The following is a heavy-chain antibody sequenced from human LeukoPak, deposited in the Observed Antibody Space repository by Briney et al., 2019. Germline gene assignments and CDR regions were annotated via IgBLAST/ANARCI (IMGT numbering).Heavy chain of an antibody. CDR2: IKSDGTT. CDR3: VDYDSSGSYNY. Sequence: PGGSLRLSCAASGFTFSSYWMHWVRQVPGKGLVWVSRIKSDGTTNYADSVKGRFTISRDNARNTLFLQMNSLRAEDTAVYYCVDYDSSGSYNYWGQGTLVTVSS. CDR1: GFTFSSYW. D-gene: IGHD3-22*01. J-gene: IGHJ4*02. V-gene: IGHV3-74*01.